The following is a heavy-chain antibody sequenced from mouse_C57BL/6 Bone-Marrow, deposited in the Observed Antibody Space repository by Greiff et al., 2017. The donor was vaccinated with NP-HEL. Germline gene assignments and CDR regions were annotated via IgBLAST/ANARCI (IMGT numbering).Heavy chain of an antibody. CDR3: ARSDDDYCGAMDY. V-gene: IGHV1-64*01. CDR1: GYTFTSYW. J-gene: IGHJ4*01. D-gene: IGHD2-3*01. CDR2: IPPNSGST. Sequence: VQLQQPGAELVKPGASVQLSCKASGYTFTSYWMHWVKQRPGQGLEWIGMIPPNSGSTNYNEKFKSKATLTVDKSSSPAYMQLSSLTSEDSAVYYCARSDDDYCGAMDYWGQGTSVTVSS.